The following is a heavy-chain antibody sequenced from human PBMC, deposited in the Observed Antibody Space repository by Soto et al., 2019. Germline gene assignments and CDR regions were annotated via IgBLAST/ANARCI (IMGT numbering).Heavy chain of an antibody. CDR2: ILSETDGGTI. CDR1: GFTFSDSW. CDR3: TTYDYIWGTYRYRLAY. J-gene: IGHJ4*02. Sequence: EVHMVESGGGLVKPGGSLRLSCVASGFTFSDSWMSWVRQATGKGLEWVARILSETDGGTIDYAAPVDDRFTISRDDSKNMLYLQMNSLKTEDTAVYFCTTYDYIWGTYRYRLAYWGQGTLVTVSS. V-gene: IGHV3-15*01. D-gene: IGHD3-16*02.